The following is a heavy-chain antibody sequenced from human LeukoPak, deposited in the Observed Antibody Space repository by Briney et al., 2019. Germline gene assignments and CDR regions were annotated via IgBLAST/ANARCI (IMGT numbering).Heavy chain of an antibody. CDR1: GGSFSGYY. V-gene: IGHV4-39*07. Sequence: SETLSLTCVVYGGSFSGYYWGWIRQPPGKGLEWIGSIYYSGSTYYNPSLKSRVTISVDTSKNQFSLKLSSVTAADTAVYYCARAGLNQYYDFWSGSPHYMDVWGKGTTVTVSS. J-gene: IGHJ6*03. CDR2: IYYSGST. CDR3: ARAGLNQYYDFWSGSPHYMDV. D-gene: IGHD3-3*01.